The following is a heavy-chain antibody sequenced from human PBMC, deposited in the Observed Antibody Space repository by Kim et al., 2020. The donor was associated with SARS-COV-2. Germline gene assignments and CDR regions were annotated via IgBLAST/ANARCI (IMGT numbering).Heavy chain of an antibody. CDR3: ASSSGYYYEIDY. CDR1: GGTFSSYA. Sequence: SVKVSCKASGGTFSSYAISWVRQAPGQGLEWMGGIIPIFGTANYAQKFQGRVTITADESTSTAYMELSSLRSEDTAVYYCASSSGYYYEIDYWGQGTLVTVSS. CDR2: IIPIFGTA. V-gene: IGHV1-69*13. J-gene: IGHJ4*02. D-gene: IGHD3-22*01.